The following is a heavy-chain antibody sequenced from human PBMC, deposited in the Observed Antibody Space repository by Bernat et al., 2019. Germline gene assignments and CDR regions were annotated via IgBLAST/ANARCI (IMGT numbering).Heavy chain of an antibody. Sequence: EVQLVESGGGLVQPGRSLRLSCTASGFTFGDYAMSWVRQAPGEGLEWVGFMRSKTYGGTTEYAASVKGRFTISRDDSKSIAYLQIDSLKTEDTAVYYCARERIASAGVIDFWGQGTLVTVSS. V-gene: IGHV3-49*04. CDR2: MRSKTYGGTT. D-gene: IGHD6-13*01. CDR1: GFTFGDYA. CDR3: ARERIASAGVIDF. J-gene: IGHJ4*02.